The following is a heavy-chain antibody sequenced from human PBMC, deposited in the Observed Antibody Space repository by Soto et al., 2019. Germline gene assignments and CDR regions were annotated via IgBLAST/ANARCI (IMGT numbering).Heavy chain of an antibody. CDR1: GFTFSSYA. Sequence: QVQLVESGGGVVQPGRSLRLSCAASGFTFSSYAMHWVRQAPGKGLEWVAVISYDGSNKYYADSVKGRFTISRDNSKNTLYLQMNSLSAEDTAVYYCARVADIVVVPAAINYYGMDVWGQGTTVTVSS. CDR2: ISYDGSNK. D-gene: IGHD2-2*02. CDR3: ARVADIVVVPAAINYYGMDV. V-gene: IGHV3-30-3*01. J-gene: IGHJ6*02.